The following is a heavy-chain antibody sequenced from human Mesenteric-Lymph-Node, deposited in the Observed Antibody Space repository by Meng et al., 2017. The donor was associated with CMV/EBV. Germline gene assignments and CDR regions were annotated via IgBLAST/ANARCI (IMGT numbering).Heavy chain of an antibody. V-gene: IGHV3-30*02. J-gene: IGHJ5*02. CDR1: VFTFSNYG. CDR3: AKDTVSRGWFDP. Sequence: CAASVFTFSNYGMHWVRQAPCLGLEWVAFIRYDGINIYYADSVTGRFAISKDNAKNTLYLQMNSLRPEDTAVYYCAKDTVSRGWFDPWGQGTLVTVSS. CDR2: IRYDGINI. D-gene: IGHD4-17*01.